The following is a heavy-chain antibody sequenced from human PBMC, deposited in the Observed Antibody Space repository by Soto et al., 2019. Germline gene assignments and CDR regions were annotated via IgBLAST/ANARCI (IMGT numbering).Heavy chain of an antibody. J-gene: IGHJ6*03. CDR1: GFTFSSYA. CDR2: ISGSGGST. V-gene: IGHV3-23*01. D-gene: IGHD2-15*01. CDR3: AKIPRVVYYYYYYMDV. Sequence: GGSLRLSCAASGFTFSSYAMSWVRQAPGKGLEWVSAISGSGGSTYYADSVKGRFTISRDNSKNTLYLQMNSLRAEDTAVYYCAKIPRVVYYYYYYMDVWGKGTTVTVSS.